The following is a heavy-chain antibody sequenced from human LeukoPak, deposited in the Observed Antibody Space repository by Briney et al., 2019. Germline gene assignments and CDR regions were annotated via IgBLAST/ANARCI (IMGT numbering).Heavy chain of an antibody. V-gene: IGHV4-59*08. CDR2: LYNGGSS. J-gene: IGHJ3*02. Sequence: SESLSLTCSVSGGSISSYYWSWIRRPPGRGLEWIGYLYNGGSSNYYPSRKSRVSISVDTSKNQFSMNVRSVTAADTAVYYCARHHSGSGSGWDAFDIWGKGAIVTAS. CDR3: ARHHSGSGSGWDAFDI. D-gene: IGHD5-12*01. CDR1: GGSISSYY.